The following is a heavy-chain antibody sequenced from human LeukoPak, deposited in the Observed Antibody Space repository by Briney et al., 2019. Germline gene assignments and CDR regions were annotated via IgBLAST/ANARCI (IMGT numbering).Heavy chain of an antibody. J-gene: IGHJ6*03. CDR2: IGTAGDT. Sequence: GGSLRLSCAASGFTFSSYDMHWVRQATGKGLEWVSAIGTAGDTYYPGSVKGRFTISRDNSKNTLYLQMGSLRAEDMAVYYCARRGVSSTSSGGAVYYYYYYMDVWGKGTTVTISS. D-gene: IGHD2-2*01. CDR1: GFTFSSYD. V-gene: IGHV3-13*01. CDR3: ARRGVSSTSSGGAVYYYYYYMDV.